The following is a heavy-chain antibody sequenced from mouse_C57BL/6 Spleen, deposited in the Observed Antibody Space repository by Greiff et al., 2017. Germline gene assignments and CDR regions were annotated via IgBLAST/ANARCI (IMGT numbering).Heavy chain of an antibody. CDR3: ARGAHYYYGSSPDY. J-gene: IGHJ2*01. D-gene: IGHD1-1*01. V-gene: IGHV1-55*01. Sequence: QLQQPGAELVKPGASVKMSCKASGYTFTSYWITWVKQRPGQGLEWIGDIYPGSGSTNYNEKFKSKATLTVDTSSSTAYMQLSSLTSEDSAVYYCARGAHYYYGSSPDYWGQGTTLTVSS. CDR1: GYTFTSYW. CDR2: IYPGSGST.